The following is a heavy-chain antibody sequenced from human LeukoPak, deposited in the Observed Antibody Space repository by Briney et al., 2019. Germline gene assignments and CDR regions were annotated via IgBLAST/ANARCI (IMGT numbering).Heavy chain of an antibody. CDR3: ARGYTAGYYGSSDIIAY. D-gene: IGHD3-22*01. V-gene: IGHV1-18*01. Sequence: ASVKVSCKASGYTFTSYGISWVRQAPGQGLEWMGWISAYNGNTNYAQKLQGRVTMTTDTSTSTAYMELRSLRSDDTAVYYCARGYTAGYYGSSDIIAYWGQGTLVTVSS. CDR1: GYTFTSYG. J-gene: IGHJ4*02. CDR2: ISAYNGNT.